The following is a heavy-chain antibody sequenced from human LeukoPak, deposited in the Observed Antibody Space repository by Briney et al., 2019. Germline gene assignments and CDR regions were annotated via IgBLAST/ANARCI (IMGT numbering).Heavy chain of an antibody. CDR3: ARQKSGYTDDHYYYLDV. CDR1: GYKFTDYW. J-gene: IGHJ6*03. V-gene: IGHV5-51*01. Sequence: GESLKISCKASGYKFTDYWIAWVRQMPGKGLEWMGIIYPGDSETKYSPSFEGLVTISADKSINIASLQWSSLKASDTAIYYCARQKSGYTDDHYYYLDVWGEGTTITVSS. CDR2: IYPGDSET. D-gene: IGHD5-18*01.